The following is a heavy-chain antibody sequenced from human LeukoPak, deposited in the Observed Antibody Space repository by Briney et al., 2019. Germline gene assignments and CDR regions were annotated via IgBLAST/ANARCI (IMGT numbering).Heavy chain of an antibody. V-gene: IGHV3-21*01. CDR3: ARAPGYMGYYFDY. Sequence: GGSLRLSCAASGFTFSSYSMNWVRQPPGRGLEWVSSITGGSNYIDYADSVKGRFTISRDNAKNSLYLQMNSLRAEDTAVYYCARAPGYMGYYFDYWGQATLVTVSS. CDR2: ITGGSNYI. D-gene: IGHD6-13*01. J-gene: IGHJ4*02. CDR1: GFTFSSYS.